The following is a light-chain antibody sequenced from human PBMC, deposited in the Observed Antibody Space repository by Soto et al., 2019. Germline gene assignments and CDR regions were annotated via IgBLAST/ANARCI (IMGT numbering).Light chain of an antibody. Sequence: EIVMTQSPTTLSLSPGERATLSCRASQSVSTKLAWYQQKPGQVPSLLIYGASTRASGIPARFSGSGSGTEFTLTIGSLQPQDFAVYYCQVYGPSPTITFGQGTRLEIK. J-gene: IGKJ5*01. CDR2: GAS. V-gene: IGKV3-15*01. CDR1: QSVSTK. CDR3: QVYGPSPTIT.